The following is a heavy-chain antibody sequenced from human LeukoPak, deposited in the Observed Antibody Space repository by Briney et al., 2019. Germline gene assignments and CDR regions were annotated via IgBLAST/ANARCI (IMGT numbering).Heavy chain of an antibody. Sequence: PSETLSLTCTVSGGSISSSSYYWGWIRQPPGKGLQWIGEINHSGSTNYNPSLKSRVTISVDTSKNQFSLKLSSVTAADTAVYYCATSYESGYWGQGTLVTVSS. CDR3: ATSYESGY. V-gene: IGHV4-39*07. CDR2: INHSGST. D-gene: IGHD5-12*01. CDR1: GGSISSSSYY. J-gene: IGHJ4*02.